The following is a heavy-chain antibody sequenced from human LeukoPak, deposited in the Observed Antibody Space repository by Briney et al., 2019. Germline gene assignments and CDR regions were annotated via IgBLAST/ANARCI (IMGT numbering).Heavy chain of an antibody. CDR3: AKFKYCDKGSMAFDI. Sequence: ASVKVSCKASGYTFTSYDINWVRQATGQGLEWMGWMNPNSGNTGYAQKFQGRVTITRNTSISTAYMELSSLRSEDTAVYYCAKFKYCDKGSMAFDIWGQGTMVTVSS. J-gene: IGHJ3*02. CDR1: GYTFTSYD. V-gene: IGHV1-8*03. CDR2: MNPNSGNT. D-gene: IGHD3-22*01.